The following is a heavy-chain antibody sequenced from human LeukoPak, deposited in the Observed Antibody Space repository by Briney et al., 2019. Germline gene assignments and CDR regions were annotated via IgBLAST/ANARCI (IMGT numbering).Heavy chain of an antibody. CDR1: GFTFSSYS. CDR2: ISSSSSYI. Sequence: GGSLRLSCAASGFTFSSYSMNWVRQAPGKGLEWVSSISSSSSYIYYADSVKGRFTISRDNAKNSLSPQMNSLRAEDTAVYYCAKPPHPYDFKFDYWGQGTLVTVSS. D-gene: IGHD3-3*01. J-gene: IGHJ4*02. V-gene: IGHV3-21*04. CDR3: AKPPHPYDFKFDY.